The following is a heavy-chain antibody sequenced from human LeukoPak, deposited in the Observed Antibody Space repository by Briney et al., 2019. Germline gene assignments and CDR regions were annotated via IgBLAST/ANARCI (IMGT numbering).Heavy chain of an antibody. Sequence: SETLSLTCTVSGGSISSSSHSWGWIRQPPGKGLEWTGTIYYTGRTYYNPYLESRLTISVDTSKNQFSLKLTSVTAADTAIYYGAQSLGSGNWIGNWFDPWGQGTLVTVSS. CDR2: IYYTGRT. CDR3: AQSLGSGNWIGNWFDP. V-gene: IGHV4-39*01. J-gene: IGHJ5*02. CDR1: GGSISSSSHS. D-gene: IGHD1-1*01.